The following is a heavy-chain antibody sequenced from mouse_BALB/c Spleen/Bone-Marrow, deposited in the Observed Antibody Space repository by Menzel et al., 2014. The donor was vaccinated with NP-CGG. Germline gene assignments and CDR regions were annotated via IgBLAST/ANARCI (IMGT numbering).Heavy chain of an antibody. CDR1: GFTFSSYT. J-gene: IGHJ4*01. D-gene: IGHD2-13*01. V-gene: IGHV5-12-2*01. Sequence: EVHLVESGGGFVQPGGSLKLSCAASGFTFSSYTMSWVRPTPEKRLEWVAYISNGGGSAYYSDTVKGRFTISRDNAKNTLYLQMSSLKSEDTAMYYCARHHGDYFYYALDYWGQGTSVTVSS. CDR3: ARHHGDYFYYALDY. CDR2: ISNGGGSA.